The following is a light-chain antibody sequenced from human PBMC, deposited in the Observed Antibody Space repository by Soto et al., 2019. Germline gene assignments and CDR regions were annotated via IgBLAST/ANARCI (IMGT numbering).Light chain of an antibody. Sequence: EIELTHSPSTLSFSPGDRTTLSCSASEAVDISFAWVRQRLGQAPRVVICGASKLVTGVPAKFSGSGSGTDFNCSLSRLEPEDCAVYYCQQSSNLPRTFGQGTRLEI. CDR3: QQSSNLPRT. V-gene: IGKV3-11*01. CDR2: GAS. J-gene: IGKJ5*01. CDR1: EAVDIS.